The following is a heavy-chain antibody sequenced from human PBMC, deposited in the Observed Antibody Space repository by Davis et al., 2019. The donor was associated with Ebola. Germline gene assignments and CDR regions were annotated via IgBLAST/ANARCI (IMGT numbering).Heavy chain of an antibody. CDR2: ISWNSGSI. CDR3: ARYNSAYERADLDY. CDR1: GFTFSSYW. D-gene: IGHD5-12*01. J-gene: IGHJ4*02. V-gene: IGHV3-74*01. Sequence: GESLKISCVVSGFTFSSYWMHWVRQAPGKGLEWVSGISWNSGSIGYADSVKGRFTISRDNAKNMLYLQMDSLRVEDTAVYYCARYNSAYERADLDYWGQGTLVTVSS.